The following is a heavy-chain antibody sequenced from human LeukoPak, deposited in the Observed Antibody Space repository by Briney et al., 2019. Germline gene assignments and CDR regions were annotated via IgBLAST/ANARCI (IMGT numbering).Heavy chain of an antibody. Sequence: ASVKVSCKASGYTFTSYYMHWVRQAPGQGLERMGIINPSGGSTSYAQKFQGRVTMTRDTSTSTVYMELSSLRSEDTAVYYCARDFGPPSAQLQEIDYWGQGTLVTVSS. V-gene: IGHV1-46*01. D-gene: IGHD2-2*01. CDR1: GYTFTSYY. CDR3: ARDFGPPSAQLQEIDY. CDR2: INPSGGST. J-gene: IGHJ4*02.